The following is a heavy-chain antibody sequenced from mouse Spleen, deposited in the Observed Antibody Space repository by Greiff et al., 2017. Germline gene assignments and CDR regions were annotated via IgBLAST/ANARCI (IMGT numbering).Heavy chain of an antibody. D-gene: IGHD1-1*01. CDR3: ATGWLLLRGAY. Sequence: EVQLQESGPVLVKPGASVKMSCKASGYTFTDYYMNWVKQSHGKSLEWIGVINPYNGGTSYNQKFKGKATLTVDKSSSTAYMELNSLTSEDSAVYYCATGWLLLRGAYWGQGTSVTVSS. CDR1: GYTFTDYY. V-gene: IGHV1-19*01. CDR2: INPYNGGT. J-gene: IGHJ4*01.